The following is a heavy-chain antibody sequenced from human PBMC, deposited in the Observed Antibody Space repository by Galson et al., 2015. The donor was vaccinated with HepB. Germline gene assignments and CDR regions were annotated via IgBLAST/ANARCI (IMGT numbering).Heavy chain of an antibody. CDR2: IYPGDSDT. CDR3: ARHQDYGGAYYYYGMDV. Sequence: QSGAEVKKPGESLKISCKGSGYSFTSYWIGWVRQMPGKGLEWMGIIYPGDSDTRYSPSFQGQVTISADKSISTAYLQWSSLKASDTAMYYCARHQDYGGAYYYYGMDVWGQGTTVTVSS. V-gene: IGHV5-51*01. D-gene: IGHD4-23*01. CDR1: GYSFTSYW. J-gene: IGHJ6*02.